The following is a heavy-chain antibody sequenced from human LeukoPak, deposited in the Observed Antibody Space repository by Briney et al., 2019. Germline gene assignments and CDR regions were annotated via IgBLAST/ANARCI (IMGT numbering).Heavy chain of an antibody. Sequence: PGGSLRLSCAASGLTFSTYSMTWVRQAPGKGLEWVSAISPGGDITYYADSVKGRFTISRDNSKDTLYLQMNSLRAEDTAVYYCAKDSTWVGGKYASFDYWGQGTLVTVSS. D-gene: IGHD1-26*01. CDR2: ISPGGDIT. CDR1: GLTFSTYS. J-gene: IGHJ4*02. CDR3: AKDSTWVGGKYASFDY. V-gene: IGHV3-23*01.